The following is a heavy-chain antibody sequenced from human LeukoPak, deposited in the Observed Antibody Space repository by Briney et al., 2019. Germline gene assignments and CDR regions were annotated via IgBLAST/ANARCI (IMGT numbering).Heavy chain of an antibody. Sequence: GGSLRLSCEASGFNFHNFAMHWVRQAPSKGLEWVAVISNDERNKYYTDSVKGRFTISRDNSKNTLYLQMDSLRAEDTAIYYCAKDRRGSYSNVPGEDYWGQGTLVTVSS. J-gene: IGHJ4*02. D-gene: IGHD5-18*01. CDR3: AKDRRGSYSNVPGEDY. CDR1: GFNFHNFA. CDR2: ISNDERNK. V-gene: IGHV3-30*04.